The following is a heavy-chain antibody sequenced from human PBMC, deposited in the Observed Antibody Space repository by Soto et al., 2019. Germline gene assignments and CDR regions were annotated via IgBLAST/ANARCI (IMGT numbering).Heavy chain of an antibody. J-gene: IGHJ6*02. D-gene: IGHD2-2*01. V-gene: IGHV1-69*01. CDR1: GGTFSSYA. Sequence: VQLVQSGAEVKKPGSSVKVSCKASGGTFSSYAISWVRQAPGQGLEWMGGIIPISETTNYAQKFQGRVTITADESTSTAYMELSSLRSEDTAVYYCARSQGSSTSLEIYYYYYYGMDVWGQGTTVTVSS. CDR2: IIPISETT. CDR3: ARSQGSSTSLEIYYYYYYGMDV.